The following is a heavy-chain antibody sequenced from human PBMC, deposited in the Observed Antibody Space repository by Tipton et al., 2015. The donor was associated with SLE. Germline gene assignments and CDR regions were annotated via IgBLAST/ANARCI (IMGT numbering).Heavy chain of an antibody. CDR1: GGSISSYY. J-gene: IGHJ3*02. Sequence: TLSLTCTVSGGSISSYYWSWIRQPPGKGLEWIGYIYYSGSTNYNPSLKSRVTISVDTSKNQFSLKLSSVTAADTAVYYCATSGVLVAFDIWGQGTMVTVSS. CDR2: IYYSGST. CDR3: ATSGVLVAFDI. D-gene: IGHD2-8*02. V-gene: IGHV4-59*01.